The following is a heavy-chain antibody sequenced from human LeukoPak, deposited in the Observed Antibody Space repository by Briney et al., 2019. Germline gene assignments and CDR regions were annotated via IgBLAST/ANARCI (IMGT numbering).Heavy chain of an antibody. CDR1: GFNFSSYA. V-gene: IGHV3-30*04. J-gene: IGHJ4*02. CDR2: ISYDGSNK. Sequence: PLRHSCAACGFNFSSYAMHWLRPAPGKGLEGVAVISYDGSNKYYAVSVECRFTISRDNSKNMLYLQMNSLRAEDTAVYYCAKVISAPFYFDYWGQGTVVTVSS. CDR3: AKVISAPFYFDY. D-gene: IGHD2-21*01.